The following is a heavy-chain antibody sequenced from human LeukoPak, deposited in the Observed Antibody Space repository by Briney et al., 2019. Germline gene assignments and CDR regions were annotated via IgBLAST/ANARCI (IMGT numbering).Heavy chain of an antibody. J-gene: IGHJ4*02. CDR1: GYTFTGYY. V-gene: IGHV1-2*06. Sequence: ASVRVSCKASGYTFTGYYMHWVRQAPGQGLEWMGRINPNSGGTNYAQKFQGRVTMTRDTSISTAYMELSRLRSDDTAVYYCARVGSASSGYHSFDYWGRGTLVTVSS. D-gene: IGHD3-22*01. CDR3: ARVGSASSGYHSFDY. CDR2: INPNSGGT.